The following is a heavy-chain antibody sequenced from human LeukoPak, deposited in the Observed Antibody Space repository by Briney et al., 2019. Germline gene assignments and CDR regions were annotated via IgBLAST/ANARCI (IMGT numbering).Heavy chain of an antibody. J-gene: IGHJ4*02. Sequence: ASVKVSCKASGGTFSSYAISWVRQAPGQGLEWMGGIIPIFGTANYAQKFQGRVTITADESTSTAYMELSSLRSEDTAVYYCASRECSGGSWYSGKFDYWGQGTLVTVSS. V-gene: IGHV1-69*13. CDR2: IIPIFGTA. D-gene: IGHD2-15*01. CDR1: GGTFSSYA. CDR3: ASRECSGGSWYSGKFDY.